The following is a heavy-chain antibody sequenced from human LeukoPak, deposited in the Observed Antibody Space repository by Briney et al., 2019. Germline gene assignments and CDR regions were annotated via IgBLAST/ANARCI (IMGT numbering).Heavy chain of an antibody. CDR3: ARVVGATNPPYCYYGMDV. V-gene: IGHV3-11*01. J-gene: IGHJ6*02. CDR1: GFTFCDYY. CDR2: ISSSGGTI. Sequence: GGSLRLSCAASGFTFCDYYMSWIRQAPGKGLEWVSYISSSGGTIYYADSVKGRFTISRDNAKNSMYLQMNSLRAEDTAVYYCARVVGATNPPYCYYGMDVWGQGTTVTVSS. D-gene: IGHD1-26*01.